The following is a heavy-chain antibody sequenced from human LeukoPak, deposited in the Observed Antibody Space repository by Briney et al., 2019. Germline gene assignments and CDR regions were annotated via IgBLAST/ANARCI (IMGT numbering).Heavy chain of an antibody. CDR1: GYTFTSYG. Sequence: ASVKVSCKASGYTFTSYGISWVRQAPGQGLEWMGWISVYNGNTNYAQKLQGRVTMTTDTSTSTAYMELRSLRSDDTAVYYCASPYCSGGTCYAHDAFDIWCQGTMVTVSS. V-gene: IGHV1-18*01. CDR3: ASPYCSGGTCYAHDAFDI. CDR2: ISVYNGNT. D-gene: IGHD2-15*01. J-gene: IGHJ3*02.